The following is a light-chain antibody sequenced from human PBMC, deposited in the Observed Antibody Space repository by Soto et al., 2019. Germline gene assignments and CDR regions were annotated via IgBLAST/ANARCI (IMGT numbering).Light chain of an antibody. Sequence: DVQMTQSPSTLSASVGDRVTITCRASQSISVYLAWYQHKPGKAPTLLIYKASSLQSGVPSRFSGSGSGTEFTLTISNLQPDDVATYYCQQYNAYSITFGGGPKVEL. V-gene: IGKV1-5*03. CDR1: QSISVY. CDR2: KAS. J-gene: IGKJ4*01. CDR3: QQYNAYSIT.